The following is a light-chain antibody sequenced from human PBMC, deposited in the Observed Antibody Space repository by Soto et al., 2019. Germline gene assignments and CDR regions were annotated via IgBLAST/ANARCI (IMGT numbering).Light chain of an antibody. J-gene: IGKJ5*01. CDR1: QSIHTS. V-gene: IGKV3-11*01. CDR3: QQRNVWPPIT. Sequence: VLTQSPATLSLSPGERATLSCRASQSIHTSLAWYQQKPGQPPRLVVYDSTLRANGVPDRFGGSRSGTEFTLTINNLEPEDSAVYYCQQRNVWPPITFGQGTRLEL. CDR2: DST.